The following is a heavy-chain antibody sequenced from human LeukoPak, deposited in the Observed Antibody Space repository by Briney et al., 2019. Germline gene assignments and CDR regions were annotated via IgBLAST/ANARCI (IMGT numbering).Heavy chain of an antibody. CDR2: IWYDGSNK. CDR1: GFTFSSYG. V-gene: IGHV3-33*01. D-gene: IGHD5-24*01. Sequence: GGSLRLSCAASGFTFSSYGMHWVRQAPGKGLERVAVIWYDGSNKYYGDSVKGRFTISRENSKNTLYLQMNSLRVEDTAVYYCARDMAITSVDYWGQGTLVTVSS. CDR3: ARDMAITSVDY. J-gene: IGHJ4*02.